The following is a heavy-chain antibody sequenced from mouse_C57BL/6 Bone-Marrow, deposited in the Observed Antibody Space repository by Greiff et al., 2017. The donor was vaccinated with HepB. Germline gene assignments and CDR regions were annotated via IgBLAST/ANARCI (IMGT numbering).Heavy chain of an antibody. J-gene: IGHJ4*01. Sequence: EVQLVESGGGLVKPGGSLKLSCAASGFTFSDYGMHWVRQAPEKGLEWVAYISSGSSTIYYADTVKGRFTISRDNAKNTLFLQMTSLRSEDTAMYYCARQEIYYGPSRAMDYWGQGTSVTVSS. CDR3: ARQEIYYGPSRAMDY. D-gene: IGHD2-1*01. CDR2: ISSGSSTI. V-gene: IGHV5-17*01. CDR1: GFTFSDYG.